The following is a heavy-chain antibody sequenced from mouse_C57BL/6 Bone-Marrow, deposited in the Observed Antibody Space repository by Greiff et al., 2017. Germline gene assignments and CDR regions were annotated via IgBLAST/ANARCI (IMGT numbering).Heavy chain of an antibody. CDR1: GYTFTSYW. CDR2: IHPNSGST. D-gene: IGHD1-1*01. CDR3: ARPVCYGSGRYARDY. V-gene: IGHV1-64*01. Sequence: QVQLQQPGAELVKPGASVKLSCKASGYTFTSYWMHWVKQRPGQGLEWIGMIHPNSGSTNYNEKFKSKATLTVDKSSRTAYMQLSSLTSEDSAVYYCARPVCYGSGRYARDYWGQGTSVTVSS. J-gene: IGHJ4*01.